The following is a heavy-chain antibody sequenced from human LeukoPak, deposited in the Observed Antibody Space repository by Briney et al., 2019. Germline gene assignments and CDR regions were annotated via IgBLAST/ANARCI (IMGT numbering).Heavy chain of an antibody. V-gene: IGHV1-69*05. CDR2: IIPIFGTA. CDR3: ARGGPVGAYFDY. CDR1: GGTFSSYA. Sequence: SVKISCKASGGTFSSYAISWVRQAPGQGLEWMGRIIPIFGTANYAQKFQGRVTITTDESTSTACMELSSLRSEDTAVYYCARGGPVGAYFDYWGQGTLVTVSS. D-gene: IGHD1-26*01. J-gene: IGHJ4*02.